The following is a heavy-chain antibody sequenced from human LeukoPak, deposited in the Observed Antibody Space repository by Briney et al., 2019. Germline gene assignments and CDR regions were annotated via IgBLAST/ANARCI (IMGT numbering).Heavy chain of an antibody. D-gene: IGHD3-10*01. CDR3: ARRGSGSYSHFDY. V-gene: IGHV3-23*01. CDR2: VTGSGGTT. CDR1: GFTFSSYA. J-gene: IGHJ4*02. Sequence: PGGSLRLSCAASGFTFSSYAMRWVRQAPGKVLEWVSAVTGSGGTTYYADSVKGRFTISRDNSKNTLYLQMNSLRAEDTAVYYCARRGSGSYSHFDYWGQGTLVTVSS.